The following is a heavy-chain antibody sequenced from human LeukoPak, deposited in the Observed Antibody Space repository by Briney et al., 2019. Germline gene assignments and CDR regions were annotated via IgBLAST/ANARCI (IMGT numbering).Heavy chain of an antibody. V-gene: IGHV4-59*01. CDR1: GGSISSYY. J-gene: IGHJ3*02. D-gene: IGHD6-13*01. CDR2: IYYSGST. Sequence: SETLSLTCTVSGGSISSYYWSWIRQPPGKGLEWIGYIYYSGSTNYNPSLKSRVTISVDTSKNQFSLKLSSVTAADTAAYYCARYSSSWWGAFDIWGPGTMVTVSS. CDR3: ARYSSSWWGAFDI.